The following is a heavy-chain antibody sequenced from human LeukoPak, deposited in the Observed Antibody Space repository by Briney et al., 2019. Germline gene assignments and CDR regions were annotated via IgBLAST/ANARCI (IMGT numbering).Heavy chain of an antibody. J-gene: IGHJ6*02. Sequence: GGSLRLSCAASGFTFSDYYMNWFRQAPGKGLEWVSGINWNGGSTGYADSVKGRFTIFRDNAKNSLYLQMNSLRAEDTALYYCARDQLYYYGSGSYHPKNYGMDVWGQGTTVTVSS. CDR2: INWNGGST. D-gene: IGHD3-10*01. V-gene: IGHV3-20*04. CDR1: GFTFSDYY. CDR3: ARDQLYYYGSGSYHPKNYGMDV.